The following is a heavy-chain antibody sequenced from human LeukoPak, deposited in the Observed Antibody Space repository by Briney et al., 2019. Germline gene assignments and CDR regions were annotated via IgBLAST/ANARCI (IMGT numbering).Heavy chain of an antibody. V-gene: IGHV1-58*02. CDR3: AAELRYLESDRMDV. CDR1: GFSFSSSA. J-gene: IGHJ6*02. D-gene: IGHD3-3*01. Sequence: VAAVKASCKTSGFSFSSSAMQRVRQARGQRLEWIGWIVVASGNTNYAQKFQERVTITRDMSTSTAYMELSSLRSEDTAVYFCAAELRYLESDRMDVWGQGTTVTVSS. CDR2: IVVASGNT.